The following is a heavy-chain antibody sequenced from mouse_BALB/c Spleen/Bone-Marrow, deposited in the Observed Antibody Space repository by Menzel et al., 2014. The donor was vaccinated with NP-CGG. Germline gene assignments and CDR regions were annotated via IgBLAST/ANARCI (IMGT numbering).Heavy chain of an antibody. Sequence: VQLKQSGGGLVQPGGSLKLSCAASGFTFSSYTMSWVRPTPEKRLEWVAYISNGGGSTYYPDTVKGRFTISRDNAKNTLYLQMSSLKSEDTAMYYCARHGYYGSRAMDYWGHGTSVTVSS. V-gene: IGHV5-12-2*01. J-gene: IGHJ4*01. CDR3: ARHGYYGSRAMDY. CDR1: GFTFSSYT. CDR2: ISNGGGST. D-gene: IGHD1-1*01.